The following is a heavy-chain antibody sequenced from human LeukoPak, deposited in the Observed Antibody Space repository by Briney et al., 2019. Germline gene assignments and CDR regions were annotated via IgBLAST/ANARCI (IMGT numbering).Heavy chain of an antibody. D-gene: IGHD6-13*01. J-gene: IGHJ4*02. Sequence: ASVKVSCKASGYTFTGYYMHWVRQAPGQGLEWMGWINPNSGGTNYAQKVQGRGTMTRDRSISTAYMELSRLRSDDAAVYYCARGIAAGDYWGQGTLVTVSS. CDR1: GYTFTGYY. CDR3: ARGIAAGDY. CDR2: INPNSGGT. V-gene: IGHV1-2*02.